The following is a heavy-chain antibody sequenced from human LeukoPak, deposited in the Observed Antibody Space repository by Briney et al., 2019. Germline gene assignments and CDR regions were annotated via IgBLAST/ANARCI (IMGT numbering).Heavy chain of an antibody. J-gene: IGHJ5*02. CDR3: ARSRLGGYFDWDNWFDP. V-gene: IGHV1-46*01. CDR1: GYTFTSYY. D-gene: IGHD3-9*01. CDR2: INPSGGST. Sequence: ASVKVSCKASGYTFTSYYLHWVRQAPGQGLEWMGIINPSGGSTSYAQKFQGRVTMTRDTSTSTVYMELSSLRSEDTAVYYCARSRLGGYFDWDNWFDPWGQGTLVTVSS.